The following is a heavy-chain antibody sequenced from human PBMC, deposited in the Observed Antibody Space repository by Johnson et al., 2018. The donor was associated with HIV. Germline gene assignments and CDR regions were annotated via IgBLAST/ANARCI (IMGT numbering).Heavy chain of an antibody. CDR3: ARSPRIVVVVAATVGHAFDI. CDR2: ISYDGSNK. D-gene: IGHD2-15*01. V-gene: IGHV3-30-3*01. J-gene: IGHJ3*02. Sequence: VQLVESGGGVVRPGGSLRLSCAASGFTFSSYAMHWVRQAPGKGLEWVAVISYDGSNKYYADSVKGRFTISRDNSKNTLYLQMNSLRAEDTAVYYCARSPRIVVVVAATVGHAFDIWGQGTMVTVSS. CDR1: GFTFSSYA.